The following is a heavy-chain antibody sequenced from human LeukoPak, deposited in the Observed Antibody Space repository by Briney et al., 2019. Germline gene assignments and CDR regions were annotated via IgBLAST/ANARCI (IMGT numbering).Heavy chain of an antibody. CDR3: ARDQGYDSSGYPTPDY. Sequence: ASVKVSCKASGYTFTSYGISWVRQAPGQGLEWMGWISAYSGNTNYAQKLQGRVTMITDTSTSTAYMELRSLRSDDTAVYYCARDQGYDSSGYPTPDYWGQGTLVTVSS. CDR1: GYTFTSYG. D-gene: IGHD3-22*01. CDR2: ISAYSGNT. V-gene: IGHV1-18*01. J-gene: IGHJ4*02.